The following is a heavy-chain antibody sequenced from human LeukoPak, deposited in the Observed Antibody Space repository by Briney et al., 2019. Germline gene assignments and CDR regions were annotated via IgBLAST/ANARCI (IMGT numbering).Heavy chain of an antibody. D-gene: IGHD2-2*01. CDR3: AREPLVVVPAAAVYYYGMDV. V-gene: IGHV4-30-4*01. J-gene: IGHJ6*04. CDR2: IYYSGST. CDR1: GGSISSGDYY. Sequence: PSETLSLTCTVSGGSISSGDYYWSWIRQPPGKGLEWVGDIYYSGSTYYNPSLKSRVTISVDTSKNQFSLKLSSVTAADTAVYYCAREPLVVVPAAAVYYYGMDVWGKGTTVTVSS.